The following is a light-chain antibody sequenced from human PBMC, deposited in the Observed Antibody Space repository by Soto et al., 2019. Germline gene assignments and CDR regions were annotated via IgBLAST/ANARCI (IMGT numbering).Light chain of an antibody. CDR1: QSVSSY. CDR2: DAS. V-gene: IGKV3-11*01. CDR3: QQRSNWPPT. J-gene: IGKJ4*01. Sequence: EIVLTQSPATLSLSPGERATLSCRASQSVSSYLAWYQQKPGQAPRLLIYDASNRATGIPARFSGSGSGTDFTLSISSLEPDDFAVYNCQQRSNWPPTFGGGTKMEIK.